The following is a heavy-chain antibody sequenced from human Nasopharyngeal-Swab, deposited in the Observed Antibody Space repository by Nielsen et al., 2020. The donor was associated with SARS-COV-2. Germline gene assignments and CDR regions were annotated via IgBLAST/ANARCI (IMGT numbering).Heavy chain of an antibody. Sequence: ASVKVSCKASGYTLTSYCLQWVRQAPGQGLEWMGRINPGNGDTRYAQTFEGGLTLTRDTSTNTVYMELSSLRSEDTAVYYCARGLMGIPNWFDPWGQGTLVTVSS. D-gene: IGHD1-26*01. V-gene: IGHV1-46*01. CDR1: GYTLTSYC. CDR2: INPGNGDT. CDR3: ARGLMGIPNWFDP. J-gene: IGHJ5*02.